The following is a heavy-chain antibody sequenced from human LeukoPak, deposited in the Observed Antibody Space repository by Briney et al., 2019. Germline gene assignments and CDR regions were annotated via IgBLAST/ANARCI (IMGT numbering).Heavy chain of an antibody. D-gene: IGHD6-19*01. J-gene: IGHJ4*02. Sequence: ASVKVSCTASGYTFTSYYMHWVRQAPGQGLEWMGIINPSGGSTSYAQKFQGRVTMTRDTSTSTVYMELSSLRSEDTAVYYCARETAVAGGFDYWGQGTLVTVSS. CDR3: ARETAVAGGFDY. CDR1: GYTFTSYY. CDR2: INPSGGST. V-gene: IGHV1-46*03.